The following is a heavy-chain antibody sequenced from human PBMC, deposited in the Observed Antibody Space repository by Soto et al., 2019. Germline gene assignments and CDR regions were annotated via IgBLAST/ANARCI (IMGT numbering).Heavy chain of an antibody. CDR1: GFSFGSSW. CDR3: ARDESSGSSSLYLDAWDI. J-gene: IGHJ3*02. D-gene: IGHD3-10*01. V-gene: IGHV3-7*04. CDR2: NKKDGSQV. Sequence: EVQLVESGGGLVQPGGSLRLSCVASGFSFGSSWMTWVRQAPGKRLEWVANNKKDGSQVSYLDSVRGRFTTSRDNAKKSPYLQMNSLRAEETALFYCARDESSGSSSLYLDAWDIWGQGTMVTVSS.